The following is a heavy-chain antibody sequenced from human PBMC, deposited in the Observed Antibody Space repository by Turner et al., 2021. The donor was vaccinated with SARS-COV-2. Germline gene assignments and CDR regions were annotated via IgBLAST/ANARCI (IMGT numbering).Heavy chain of an antibody. J-gene: IGHJ4*02. CDR3: AKGLRTFGYFDS. CDR1: GFSLSNYG. V-gene: IGHV3-30*18. D-gene: IGHD3-16*01. CDR2: VSYDGTNK. Sequence: QVQLMESGGGVVQPGRSLRLPCAVSGFSLSNYGMHWVRQAPGKGLEWVAFVSYDGTNKDYADSVKGRFTISRDNSNNTLYLQMNSLRGEDTALYYCAKGLRTFGYFDSWGQGTLVTVSS.